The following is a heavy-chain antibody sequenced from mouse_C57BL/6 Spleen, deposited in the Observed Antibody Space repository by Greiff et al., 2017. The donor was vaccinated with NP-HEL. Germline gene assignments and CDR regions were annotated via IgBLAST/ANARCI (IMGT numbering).Heavy chain of an antibody. CDR1: GYSITSGYD. CDR2: ISYSGST. CDR3: ASGDYDGGWFAY. J-gene: IGHJ3*01. V-gene: IGHV3-1*01. D-gene: IGHD2-4*01. Sequence: EVHLVESGPGMVKPSQSLSLTCTVTGYSITSGYDWHWIRHFPGNKLEWMGYISYSGSTNYNPSLKSRISITHDTSKNHFFLKLNSVTTEDTATYYCASGDYDGGWFAYWGQGTLVTVSA.